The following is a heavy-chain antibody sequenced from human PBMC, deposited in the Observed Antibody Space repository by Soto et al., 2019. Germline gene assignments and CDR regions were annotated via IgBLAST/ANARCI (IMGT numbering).Heavy chain of an antibody. CDR3: AKGASCSSTSCYVWREFDI. D-gene: IGHD2-2*01. CDR1: GFTFSSYA. J-gene: IGHJ3*02. V-gene: IGHV3-23*01. CDR2: ISGSGGST. Sequence: GGSLRLSCAASGFTFSSYAMSWVRQAPGKGLEWVSAISGSGGSTYYADSVKGRFTISRDNSKNTLYLQMNSLRAEDTAVYYCAKGASCSSTSCYVWREFDIWGQGTMVTVSS.